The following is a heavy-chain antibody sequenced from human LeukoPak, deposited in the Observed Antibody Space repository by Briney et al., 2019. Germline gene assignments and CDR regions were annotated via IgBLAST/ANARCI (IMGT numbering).Heavy chain of an antibody. CDR2: IHHSGNT. CDR1: GYSIRNGYY. CDR3: ARPVYGDYDDYYYMDV. D-gene: IGHD4-17*01. Sequence: SETLSLTCAVSGYSIRNGYYWGWIRQPPGKGLEWIGSIHHSGNTYYNPSLKSRVTISVDTSKNQFSLKLSSVTAADTAVYYCARPVYGDYDDYYYMDVWGKGTTVTVSS. J-gene: IGHJ6*03. V-gene: IGHV4-38-2*01.